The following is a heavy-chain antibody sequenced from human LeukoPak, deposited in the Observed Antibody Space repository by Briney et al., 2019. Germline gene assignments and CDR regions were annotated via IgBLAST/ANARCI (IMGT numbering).Heavy chain of an antibody. Sequence: TGGSLRLSCAASGFTFSSYSMNWVRQAPGKGLEWVSSISSSSSYIYYADSVKGRFTISRDNAKNALYLQMNSLRAEDTAVYHCARARGYSGYDWYYWGQGTLVTVSS. CDR2: ISSSSSYI. D-gene: IGHD5-12*01. CDR3: ARARGYSGYDWYY. J-gene: IGHJ4*02. CDR1: GFTFSSYS. V-gene: IGHV3-21*01.